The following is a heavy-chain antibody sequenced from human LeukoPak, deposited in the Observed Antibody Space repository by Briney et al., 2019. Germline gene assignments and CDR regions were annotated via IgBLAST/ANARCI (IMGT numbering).Heavy chain of an antibody. Sequence: GGSLRLSCAASGFTFSNAWMSWVRQAPGKGLEWVSAISGSGGSTYYADSVKGRFTISRDNSKNTLYLQMNSLRAEDTAVYYCAKKGRTLSVVDYWGQGTLVTVSS. CDR3: AKKGRTLSVVDY. J-gene: IGHJ4*02. V-gene: IGHV3-23*01. CDR1: GFTFSNAW. CDR2: ISGSGGST. D-gene: IGHD1-26*01.